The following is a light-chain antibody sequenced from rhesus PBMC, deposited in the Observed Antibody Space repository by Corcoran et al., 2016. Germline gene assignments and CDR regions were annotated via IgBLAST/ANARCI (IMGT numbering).Light chain of an antibody. J-gene: IGKJ2*01. CDR3: QQYNNWNS. CDR2: GAS. Sequence: EIVMTQSPATLSLSPGERATLSCMASQRVSSYVAWYQQKPEQAPRLLLYGASSRATGIPDRFSGSGSGTDFTLIISSLEPEDVGVYYCQQYNNWNSFGQGTKVEIK. CDR1: QRVSSY. V-gene: IGKV3S9*01.